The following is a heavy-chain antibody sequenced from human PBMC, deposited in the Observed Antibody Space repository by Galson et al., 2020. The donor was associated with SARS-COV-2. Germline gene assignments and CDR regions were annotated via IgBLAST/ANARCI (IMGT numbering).Heavy chain of an antibody. CDR1: GFTFDDYA. CDR2: ISWNSGSI. D-gene: IGHD2-21*02. Sequence: GGSLRLSCAASGFTFDDYAMHWVRQAPGKGLEWVSGISWNSGSIGYADSVKGRFTISRDNAKNSLYLQMNSLRAEDTALYYCAKIGGNSPFDYWGQGTLVTVSS. J-gene: IGHJ4*02. CDR3: AKIGGNSPFDY. V-gene: IGHV3-9*01.